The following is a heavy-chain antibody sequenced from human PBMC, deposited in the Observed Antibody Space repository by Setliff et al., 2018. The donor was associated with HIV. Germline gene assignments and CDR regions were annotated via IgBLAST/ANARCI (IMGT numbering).Heavy chain of an antibody. CDR2: IYTSGST. CDR1: GGSVNSGSYY. J-gene: IGHJ4*02. Sequence: SETLSLTCTVSGGSVNSGSYYWCWIRQPAGKGLEWVGRIYTSGSTNYNPSLKSRVTISVDTSKNQFSLKLSSVTAADAAVYYCARESYFYYFDYWGQGTLVTVSS. D-gene: IGHD3-10*01. CDR3: ARESYFYYFDY. V-gene: IGHV4-61*02.